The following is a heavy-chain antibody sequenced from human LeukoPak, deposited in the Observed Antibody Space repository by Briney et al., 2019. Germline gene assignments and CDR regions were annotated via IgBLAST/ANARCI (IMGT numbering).Heavy chain of an antibody. J-gene: IGHJ4*02. CDR1: GGSITSYY. V-gene: IGHV4-59*08. CDR2: IYYTGST. D-gene: IGHD3-22*01. CDR3: AGSYFYDGNLHFDY. Sequence: SETLSLTCNVSGGSITSYYWNWIRQPPGKGLEWIGYIYYTGSTNSNPSLRSRVTMSLDTSKNQFSLKLSSVTATDTARYYCAGSYFYDGNLHFDYWGQGALVTVSS.